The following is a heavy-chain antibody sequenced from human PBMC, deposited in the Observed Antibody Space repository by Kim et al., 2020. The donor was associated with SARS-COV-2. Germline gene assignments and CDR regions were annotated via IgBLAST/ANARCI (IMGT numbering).Heavy chain of an antibody. CDR3: ARDPVRRSGYCSSTSCYAGFPADV. CDR2: ISSSSSYT. J-gene: IGHJ6*02. Sequence: GGSLRLSCAASGFTFSDYYMSWIRQAPGKGLEWVSYISSSSSYTNYADSVKGRFTISRDNAKNSLYLQMNSLRAEDTAVYYCARDPVRRSGYCSSTSCYAGFPADVWGQGTTVTVSS. CDR1: GFTFSDYY. D-gene: IGHD2-2*01. V-gene: IGHV3-11*06.